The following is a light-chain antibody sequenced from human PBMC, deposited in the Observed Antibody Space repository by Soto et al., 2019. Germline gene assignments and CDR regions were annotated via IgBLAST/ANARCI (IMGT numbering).Light chain of an antibody. CDR1: QSVGTN. J-gene: IGKJ5*01. V-gene: IGKV3-15*01. CDR3: QQYNNWPFS. CDR2: GAS. Sequence: DILMTQSPGTLPVSPGERATLSCGASQSVGTNLAWYQQRPGQAPRLLVYGASTRASGIPPRFSGSGSGTDFTLTISSLPSEDFEVYFCQQYNNWPFSFGQGTRLEIK.